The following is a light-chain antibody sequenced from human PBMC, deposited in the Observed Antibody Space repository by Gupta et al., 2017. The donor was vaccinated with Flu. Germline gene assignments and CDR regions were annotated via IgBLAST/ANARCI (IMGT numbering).Light chain of an antibody. Sequence: QAVVTQEPSLTVSPGGTVTLTCGSSSGAVTTSHYPYWFQQTPAQVPRTRIYDTSNRPAGTPARFSGSLRGGKGALTLSGAEPEDEDDYYCYLSIGDTFVFGPGTTVTVL. CDR3: YLSIGDTFV. J-gene: IGLJ1*01. V-gene: IGLV7-46*01. CDR2: DTS. CDR1: SGAVTTSHY.